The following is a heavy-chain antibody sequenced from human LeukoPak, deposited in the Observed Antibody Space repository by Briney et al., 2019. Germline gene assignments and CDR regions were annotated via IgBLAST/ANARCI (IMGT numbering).Heavy chain of an antibody. V-gene: IGHV3-23*01. CDR1: GFTFSSYA. CDR3: AKGGGYVTYYYMDV. J-gene: IGHJ6*03. CDR2: ISGSGGST. Sequence: PGGSLRLSCAASGFTFSSYAMSWVRQAPGKGLEWVSAISGSGGSTYYADSVKGRFTFSRDNSKSTLYLQMNSLRAEDTAVYYCAKGGGYVTYYYMDVWGKGTTVTVSS. D-gene: IGHD5-12*01.